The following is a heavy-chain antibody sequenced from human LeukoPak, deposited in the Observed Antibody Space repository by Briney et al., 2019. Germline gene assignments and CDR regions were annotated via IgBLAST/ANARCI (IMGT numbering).Heavy chain of an antibody. CDR2: ISSSSSYI. CDR3: ATDSAIKGAAFDI. Sequence: PGGSLRLSCAASGFTFSSYSMNWVRQAPGKGLEWVSSISSSSSYIYYADSVKGRFTISRDNAKNSLYLQMNSLRAEDTAVYYCATDSAIKGAAFDIWGQGTMVTVSS. J-gene: IGHJ3*02. V-gene: IGHV3-21*01. D-gene: IGHD1-26*01. CDR1: GFTFSSYS.